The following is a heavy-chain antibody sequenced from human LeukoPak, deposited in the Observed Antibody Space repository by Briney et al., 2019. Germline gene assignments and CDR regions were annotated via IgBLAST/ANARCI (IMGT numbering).Heavy chain of an antibody. CDR1: GFTFNNYA. D-gene: IGHD2-21*01. Sequence: PGGSLRLSCAASGFTFNNYAMSWVRQAPGKGLEWVSGVSGSGGSKYYADSVKGRFTISRDKSKNTLYLQMNSLRVEDTAVYYCARVRGIAKSMDVWGQGTTVTVSS. V-gene: IGHV3-23*01. CDR2: VSGSGGSK. J-gene: IGHJ6*02. CDR3: ARVRGIAKSMDV.